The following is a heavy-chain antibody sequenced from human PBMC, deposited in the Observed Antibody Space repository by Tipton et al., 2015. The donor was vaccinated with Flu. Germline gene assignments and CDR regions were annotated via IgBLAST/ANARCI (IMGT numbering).Heavy chain of an antibody. V-gene: IGHV4-59*01. CDR1: GASISSYF. D-gene: IGHD6-19*01. J-gene: IGHJ4*02. Sequence: TLSLTCTVSGASISSYFWRWLRQPPGEGLQWMGYVYYTGTTNYNPSFKSRVTLSIDTAKNQFSLKVRSVIAADTSVYFCARHKQWLANYFDIWGQGTQLTDSS. CDR3: ARHKQWLANYFDI. CDR2: VYYTGTT.